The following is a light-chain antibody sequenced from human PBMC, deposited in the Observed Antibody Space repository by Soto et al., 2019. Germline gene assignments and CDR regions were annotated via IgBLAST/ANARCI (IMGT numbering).Light chain of an antibody. CDR1: QAIRTA. CDR3: LLDFSSFWA. V-gene: IGKV1-6*01. J-gene: IGKJ1*01. Sequence: QMTQSPSSLSALVGDRVTITRRASQAIRTALGWYQQKPGKPPKIFIYAASTLPGGVPPRFSGSGSGTDCTLTISRLQPEDFETYYCLLDFSSFWAFGQGTKVDIK. CDR2: AAS.